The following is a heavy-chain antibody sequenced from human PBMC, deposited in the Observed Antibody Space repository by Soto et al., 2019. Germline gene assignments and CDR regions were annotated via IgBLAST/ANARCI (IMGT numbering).Heavy chain of an antibody. CDR2: ISGTGGTT. CDR3: AKFFVETGGSSGWPWSFHF. J-gene: IGHJ4*02. D-gene: IGHD6-25*01. Sequence: EVQLLESGGGLVQPGGSLRLSCAASGFTFTSYAMSWVRQAPGKGLEWVSAISGTGGTTYYADSVKGRFTISRDNSRNTLHLQMNSLRAEDTHIYYCAKFFVETGGSSGWPWSFHFWGQGTLVTVSS. V-gene: IGHV3-23*01. CDR1: GFTFTSYA.